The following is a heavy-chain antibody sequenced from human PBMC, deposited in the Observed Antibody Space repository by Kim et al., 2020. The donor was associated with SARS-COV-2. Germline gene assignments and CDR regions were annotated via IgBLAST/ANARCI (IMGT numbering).Heavy chain of an antibody. D-gene: IGHD1-26*01. V-gene: IGHV3-30-3*01. J-gene: IGHJ4*02. CDR2: VTYDGNNK. CDR3: ARDLAVGLRGHFDY. Sequence: GGSLRLSCATSGFNFNAYAIHWVRQAPGKGLEPVAVVTYDGNNKEYADSVKGRFTISKDRSTSTVYLQMNSLRPEDTALYYCARDLAVGLRGHFDYWGQG. CDR1: GFNFNAYA.